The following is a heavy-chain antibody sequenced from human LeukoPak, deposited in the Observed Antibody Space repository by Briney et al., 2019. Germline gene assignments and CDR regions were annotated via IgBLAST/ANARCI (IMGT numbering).Heavy chain of an antibody. CDR3: ARDPETYDSSGIDY. J-gene: IGHJ4*02. Sequence: PGGSLRLSCAASGFTFRDFAMSWVRQAPGKGLEWVSSISGSGAGTFYADSVKGRFAVSRDNSKNTLYLQMNSLRAEDTAVYYCARDPETYDSSGIDYWGQGTLVTVSS. CDR1: GFTFRDFA. V-gene: IGHV3-23*01. D-gene: IGHD3-22*01. CDR2: ISGSGAGT.